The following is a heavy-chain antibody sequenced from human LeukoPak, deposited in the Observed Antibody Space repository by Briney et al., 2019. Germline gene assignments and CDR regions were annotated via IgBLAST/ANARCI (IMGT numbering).Heavy chain of an antibody. CDR1: GFTFSSYG. CDR3: ARVRYRLAETYIDY. V-gene: IGHV3-23*01. D-gene: IGHD3-16*01. J-gene: IGHJ4*02. Sequence: GGSLRLSCAASGFTFSSYGMSWVRQAPGKGLEWVSAISGSGGSTYYADSVKGRFAISRDNSKNTLYLQMNSLRAEDTAVYYCARVRYRLAETYIDYWGQGTLVTVSS. CDR2: ISGSGGST.